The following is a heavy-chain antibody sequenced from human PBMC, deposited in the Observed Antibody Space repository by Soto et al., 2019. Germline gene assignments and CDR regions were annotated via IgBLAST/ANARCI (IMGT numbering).Heavy chain of an antibody. V-gene: IGHV3-7*01. CDR2: IKPDGSAT. D-gene: IGHD2-21*02. CDR1: GFTFGSYW. Sequence: EVQLVESGGGLVQPGGSLRLSCAVSGFTFGSYWMNWVRLIPGKGLEWVAYIKPDGSATYYVDSVKGRFTISRDNAKNSLYLQMNSLRVEVTSVYYCARAGYCGPGCYYYFDYWGQGTLVTVSS. J-gene: IGHJ4*02. CDR3: ARAGYCGPGCYYYFDY.